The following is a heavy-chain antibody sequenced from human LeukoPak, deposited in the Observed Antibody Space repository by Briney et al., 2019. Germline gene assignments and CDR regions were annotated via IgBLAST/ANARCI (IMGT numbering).Heavy chain of an antibody. D-gene: IGHD2-21*02. CDR3: ARFGCGGDCYSVGFDY. Sequence: PGGSLRLPCAASGFTFSSSSMNWVRQAPGKGLEWVSSISSSSSYIYYADSVKGRFTISRDNAKNSLYLQMNSLRAEDTAVYYCARFGCGGDCYSVGFDYWGQGTLVTVSS. CDR1: GFTFSSSS. J-gene: IGHJ4*02. V-gene: IGHV3-21*01. CDR2: ISSSSSYI.